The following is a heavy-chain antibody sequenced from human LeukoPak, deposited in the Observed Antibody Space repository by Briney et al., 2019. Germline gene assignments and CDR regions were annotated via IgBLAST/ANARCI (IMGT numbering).Heavy chain of an antibody. V-gene: IGHV3-30*02. CDR2: IRYDGSNK. J-gene: IGHJ4*01. Sequence: GGSLRLSCAASGFTFSSYGMHWVRQAPGKGLEWVVFIRYDGSNKYYADSVKGRFTISRDNSKNTLYLQMNSLRAEDTAVYYCAKGVTIFGVAPFDYWGQEPWSPSPQ. D-gene: IGHD3-3*01. CDR3: AKGVTIFGVAPFDY. CDR1: GFTFSSYG.